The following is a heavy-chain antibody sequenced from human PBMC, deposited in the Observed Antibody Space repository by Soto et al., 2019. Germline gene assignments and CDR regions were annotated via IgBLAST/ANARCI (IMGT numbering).Heavy chain of an antibody. CDR2: IYYSGST. V-gene: IGHV4-39*01. D-gene: IGHD6-13*01. J-gene: IGHJ6*02. CDR1: GGSIGSSSYY. Sequence: SETLSLTCTVSGGSIGSSSYYWGWIRQPPGKGLEWIGSIYYSGSTYYNPSLKSRVTISVDTSKNQFSLKLSSVTAADTAVYYCARQDSSSWYTDYYYYGMDVWGQGTTVTVSS. CDR3: ARQDSSSWYTDYYYYGMDV.